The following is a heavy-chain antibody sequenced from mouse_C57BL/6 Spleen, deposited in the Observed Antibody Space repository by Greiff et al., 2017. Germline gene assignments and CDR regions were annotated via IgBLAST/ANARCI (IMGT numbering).Heavy chain of an antibody. J-gene: IGHJ2*01. Sequence: QVQLQQPGAELVRPGSSVKLSCTASGYTFTSYWMAWVKQRPGQGLEWIGNIYPSDSETHYNQKFKDKATLTVDKSSSTAYMQLSSLTSEDSAVYYCARGDSSGGFDYWGQGTTLTVSS. D-gene: IGHD3-2*02. CDR3: ARGDSSGGFDY. CDR2: IYPSDSET. CDR1: GYTFTSYW. V-gene: IGHV1-61*01.